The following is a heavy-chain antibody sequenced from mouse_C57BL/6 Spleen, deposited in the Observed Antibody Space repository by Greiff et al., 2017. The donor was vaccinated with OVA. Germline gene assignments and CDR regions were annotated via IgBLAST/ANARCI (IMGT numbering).Heavy chain of an antibody. V-gene: IGHV1-26*01. CDR3: ARGGLGRGFAY. J-gene: IGHJ3*01. CDR2: INPNNGGT. Sequence: EVQLQQSGPELVKPGASVKISCKASGYTFTDYYMNWVKQSHGKSLEWIGDINPNNGGTSYNQKFKGKATLTVDKSSSTAYMELRSLTSEDSAVYHCARGGLGRGFAYWGQGTLVTVSA. D-gene: IGHD4-1*01. CDR1: GYTFTDYY.